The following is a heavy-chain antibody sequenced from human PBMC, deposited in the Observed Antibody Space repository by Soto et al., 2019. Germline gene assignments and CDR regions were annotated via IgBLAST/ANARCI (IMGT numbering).Heavy chain of an antibody. V-gene: IGHV4-39*01. CDR1: GVCISWSSYS. J-gene: IGHJ6*02. CDR3: ARPHSVINYAMDV. CDR2: IYYSGLT. Sequence: QLTLHESGPGLVQTSTSLSLSCTVSGVCISWSSYSWGWILQPPGQGLEGIGSIYYSGLTHYHPSPKSRATTSTDTSRNQFSLKLSSVTAPDTAVYFCARPHSVINYAMDVWGQGTTVTVSS.